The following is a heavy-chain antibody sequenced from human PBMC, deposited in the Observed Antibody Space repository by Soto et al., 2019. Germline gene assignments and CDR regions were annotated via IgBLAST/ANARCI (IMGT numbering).Heavy chain of an antibody. Sequence: EVQLVESGGGLVQPGGSLRLSCAASGFTVSGYWMHWVRQVPGKGLVWVSRINSDGTTTSYADSVKGRFTISRDNAKNTWDLQRDSLRAEDTAVYYCAKGGRSHLDYWGQGTLVTVSS. D-gene: IGHD3-16*02. CDR3: AKGGRSHLDY. V-gene: IGHV3-74*01. CDR1: GFTVSGYW. J-gene: IGHJ4*02. CDR2: INSDGTTT.